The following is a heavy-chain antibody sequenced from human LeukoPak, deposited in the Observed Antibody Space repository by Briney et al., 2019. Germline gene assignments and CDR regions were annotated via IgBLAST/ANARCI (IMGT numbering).Heavy chain of an antibody. CDR2: IKQDGSEK. CDR1: GFTFSGYW. D-gene: IGHD6-19*01. CDR3: ARKYSSGWYSVFDP. J-gene: IGHJ5*02. V-gene: IGHV3-7*01. Sequence: GGSLRLSCAASGFTFSGYWMSWVRQAPGKGLEWVANIKQDGSEKYYVDSVKGRFTISRDNAKNSLYLQMNSLRAEDTAVYYCARKYSSGWYSVFDPWGQGTLVTVSS.